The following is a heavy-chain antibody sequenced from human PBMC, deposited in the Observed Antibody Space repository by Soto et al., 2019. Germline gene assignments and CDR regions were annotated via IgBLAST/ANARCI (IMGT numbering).Heavy chain of an antibody. CDR3: ITGIREGY. Sequence: EVQLVESGGGLVKPGGSLRLSCAASGLTFSDVWMSWVRQAPGKGLEWVGRIKRETDGGTTDYAAPVKGRFTISRDDSTNALYLQMDSLKTEDTGVYYCITGIREGYWGQGTLVTVSS. CDR2: IKRETDGGTT. V-gene: IGHV3-15*01. CDR1: GLTFSDVW. J-gene: IGHJ4*02. D-gene: IGHD5-18*01.